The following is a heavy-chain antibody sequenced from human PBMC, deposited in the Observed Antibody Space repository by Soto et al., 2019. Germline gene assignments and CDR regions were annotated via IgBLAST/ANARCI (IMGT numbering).Heavy chain of an antibody. Sequence: GGSLRLSCAASGITFRNYDMHWVRQAPGKGLEWVAIISHDGSNKYYADSVKGRFTISRDNSKDTLYLQMNSLRAEDTAVYYCANGDPAIWESILYNPDFWGQGALVTVAS. CDR3: ANGDPAIWESILYNPDF. CDR1: GITFRNYD. CDR2: ISHDGSNK. J-gene: IGHJ4*02. D-gene: IGHD3-3*01. V-gene: IGHV3-30*18.